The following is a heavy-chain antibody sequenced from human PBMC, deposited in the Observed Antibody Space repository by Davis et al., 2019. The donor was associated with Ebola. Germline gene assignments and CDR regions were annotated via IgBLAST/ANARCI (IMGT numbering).Heavy chain of an antibody. V-gene: IGHV3-48*02. J-gene: IGHJ3*01. Sequence: PGGSLRLSCAASGFTFSTYAMNWVRQAPGKGLEWVSYMSHSSNTIYYADSVKGRSTISRDNAKNSLFLQMNNLRDEDTAVYYCVRGRDIVVVTATPCFGFWGQGTMVTVSS. D-gene: IGHD2-21*02. CDR2: MSHSSNTI. CDR1: GFTFSTYA. CDR3: VRGRDIVVVTATPCFGF.